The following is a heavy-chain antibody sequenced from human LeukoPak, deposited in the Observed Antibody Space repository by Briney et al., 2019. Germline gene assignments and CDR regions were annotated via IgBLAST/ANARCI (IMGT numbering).Heavy chain of an antibody. Sequence: GGSLRLSCAGSGFTFSNYAMTWVRQAPGKGLEWVANINQDASTKHYVDSVKGRFTISRDNAKNSLYLQMNSLRAEDTAVYYCARDQSGNLDYWGQGTLVTVSA. CDR3: ARDQSGNLDY. J-gene: IGHJ4*02. CDR2: INQDASTK. V-gene: IGHV3-7*01. D-gene: IGHD1-26*01. CDR1: GFTFSNYA.